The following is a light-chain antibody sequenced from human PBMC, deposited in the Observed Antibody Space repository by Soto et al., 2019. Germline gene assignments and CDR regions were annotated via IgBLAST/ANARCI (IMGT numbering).Light chain of an antibody. CDR1: QSVSSN. J-gene: IGKJ1*01. CDR2: GAS. V-gene: IGKV3-15*01. Sequence: EIVMTQSPAPLSVSPGERATLSCRASQSVSSNLAWYQQQPGQAPRLVIYGASTRATGIPARFSGSGSGTEFTLTISSLQSEDFAVYYCQQYNNWWTFGQGTKVEIK. CDR3: QQYNNWWT.